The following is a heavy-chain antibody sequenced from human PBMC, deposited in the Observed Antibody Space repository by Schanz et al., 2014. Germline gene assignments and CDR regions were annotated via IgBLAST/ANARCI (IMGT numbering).Heavy chain of an antibody. CDR1: GFTVSSNH. CDR2: ICSSGNTI. V-gene: IGHV3-48*01. CDR3: ARDGDRFYHNYYMDV. Sequence: EVQLLESGGGLVQPGGSLRLSCAVSGFTVSSNHMSWVRQAPGKGLEWVSYICSSGNTIYYADSVKGRFTISRDNSRNTLYLQMNSLRTEDTAVYYCARDGDRFYHNYYMDVWGKGTTVTVSS. D-gene: IGHD4-17*01. J-gene: IGHJ6*03.